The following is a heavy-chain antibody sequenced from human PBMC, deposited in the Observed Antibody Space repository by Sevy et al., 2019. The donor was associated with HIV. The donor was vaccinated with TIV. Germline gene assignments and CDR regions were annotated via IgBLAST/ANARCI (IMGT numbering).Heavy chain of an antibody. D-gene: IGHD2-15*01. CDR3: ARTDKVKSVVAATQQYYYYYYYMDV. V-gene: IGHV4-59*11. CDR1: GGSITSLY. CDR2: IYYSGST. Sequence: SETLSLTCTVSGGSITSLYWNWIRQPPGKGLEWIGYIYYSGSTNYNPSLKSRVTISVDTSKNQFSLKLSSVTAADTAVYYCARTDKVKSVVAATQQYYYYYYYMDVWGKGTTVTVSS. J-gene: IGHJ6*03.